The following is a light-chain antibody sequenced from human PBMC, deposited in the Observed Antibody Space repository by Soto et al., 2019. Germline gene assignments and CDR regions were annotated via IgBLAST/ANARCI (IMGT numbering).Light chain of an antibody. CDR2: EVV. V-gene: IGLV2-8*01. CDR3: TAYAGSKTYG. J-gene: IGLJ1*01. CDR1: KNDIGVYDF. Sequence: QSVLTHPPSASGSPGQSVTISCTGTKNDIGVYDFVSWYQHHPGKAPRLIIYEVVQRPSGVPDRFSGSKSGNTASLTVSGLQAADEADYFCTAYAGSKTYGCGSGTKVTVL.